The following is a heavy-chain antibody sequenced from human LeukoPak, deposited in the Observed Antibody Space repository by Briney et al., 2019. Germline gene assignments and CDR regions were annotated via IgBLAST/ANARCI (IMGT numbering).Heavy chain of an antibody. CDR3: ARLGFDFWSGYHYYFDY. CDR1: GGSISSYY. Sequence: SETLSLTCTVSGGSISSYYWSWIRQPPGKGLEWIGYIYYSGSTNYNPSLKSRDTISVDTSKNQFSLKLSSVTAADTAVYYCARLGFDFWSGYHYYFDYWGQGTLVTVSS. CDR2: IYYSGST. D-gene: IGHD3-3*01. J-gene: IGHJ4*02. V-gene: IGHV4-59*08.